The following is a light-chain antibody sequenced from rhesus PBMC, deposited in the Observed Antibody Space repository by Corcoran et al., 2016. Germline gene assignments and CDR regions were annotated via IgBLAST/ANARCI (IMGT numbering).Light chain of an antibody. J-gene: IGKJ3*01. CDR1: QGISNY. Sequence: DIQMTQSPSSLSASVGDTVTITCRASQGISNYLAWYQQKPGKAPKPRLYYASTVESGDPSRFSGSVSGTDFTLTISSLQPEDFAIYYCQQHNSYPFTFGPGTKLDIK. V-gene: IGKV1S14*01. CDR2: YAS. CDR3: QQHNSYPFT.